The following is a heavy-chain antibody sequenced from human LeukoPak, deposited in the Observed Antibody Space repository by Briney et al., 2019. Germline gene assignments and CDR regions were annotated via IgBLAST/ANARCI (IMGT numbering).Heavy chain of an antibody. D-gene: IGHD5-18*01. Sequence: PSETLSLTCAVYGGSFSGSYWNCIRQPPGKGLEWIGEINHSGSTNYNPSLKSRVTISVDSSKKQFSLRLSSVTAADTAVYYCAREVAGIQLFDYWGQGALVTVSS. CDR3: AREVAGIQLFDY. CDR2: INHSGST. CDR1: GGSFSGSY. V-gene: IGHV4-34*01. J-gene: IGHJ4*02.